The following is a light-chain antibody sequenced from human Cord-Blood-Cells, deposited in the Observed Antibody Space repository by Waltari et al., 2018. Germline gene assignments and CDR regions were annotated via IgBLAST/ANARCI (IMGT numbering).Light chain of an antibody. CDR3: QSYDSSLREV. Sequence: QSVLTQPPSVSGAPGQRVTISCTGSSSNIGAGYDVHWYQQLPGPAPKLLIHGNSSRPSGVPDRFSGSKSGTSASLAITGLQAEDEADYYCQSYDSSLREVFGGGTRLTIL. CDR1: SSNIGAGYD. J-gene: IGLJ2*01. CDR2: GNS. V-gene: IGLV1-40*01.